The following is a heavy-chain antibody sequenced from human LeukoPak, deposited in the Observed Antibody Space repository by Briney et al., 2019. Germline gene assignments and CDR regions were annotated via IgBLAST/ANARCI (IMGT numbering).Heavy chain of an antibody. Sequence: SETLSLTCAVYGGSFSGYYWSWIRQPPGKGLEWIGEINHSGSTNYNPYLKSRVTISVDTSKNQFSLKLSSVTAADKVVYYCARRPTPYSSSWYGLGNWFDPWGQGTLVTVSS. CDR3: ARRPTPYSSSWYGLGNWFDP. CDR2: INHSGST. J-gene: IGHJ5*02. V-gene: IGHV4-34*01. D-gene: IGHD6-13*01. CDR1: GGSFSGYY.